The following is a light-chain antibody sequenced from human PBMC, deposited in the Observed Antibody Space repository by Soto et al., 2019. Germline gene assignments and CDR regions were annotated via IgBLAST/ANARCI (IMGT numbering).Light chain of an antibody. V-gene: IGLV1-40*01. J-gene: IGLJ3*02. CDR1: SSNIGAGYD. CDR3: CSYAGTSTLM. Sequence: QSVLTQPPSVSGAPGQRVTISCSGGSSNIGAGYDVHWYQQLPQTAPKLMIYEGSKRPSGVSNRFSGSKSGNTASLTISGLQAEDEADYYCCSYAGTSTLMFGGGTKLTVL. CDR2: EGS.